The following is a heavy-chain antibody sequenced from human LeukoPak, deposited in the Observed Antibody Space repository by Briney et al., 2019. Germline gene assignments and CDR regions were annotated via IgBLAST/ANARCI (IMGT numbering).Heavy chain of an antibody. D-gene: IGHD3-22*01. CDR3: AGEGYYYDSSGRSYYFDY. CDR1: GGTFSSYA. Sequence: SVKVSCKASGGTFSSYAISWVRQAPGQGLEWMGGIIPIFGTANYAQKFQGRVTITTDESTSTAYMELSSLGSEDTAVYYCAGEGYYYDSSGRSYYFDYWGQGTLVTVSS. J-gene: IGHJ4*02. CDR2: IIPIFGTA. V-gene: IGHV1-69*05.